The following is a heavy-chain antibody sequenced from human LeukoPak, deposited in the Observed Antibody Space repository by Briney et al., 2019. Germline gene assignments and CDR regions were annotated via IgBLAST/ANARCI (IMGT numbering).Heavy chain of an antibody. V-gene: IGHV3-23*01. Sequence: GGSLRLSYAASGFSFSSYAMSWVRQAPGKGLEWVSGTSGSSGSTYYADTVKGRFTISRDNSKNTLYLQMNSLRAEDTAVYYCAKELRYSESLFDYWGQGALVTVSS. D-gene: IGHD2-21*01. CDR2: TSGSSGST. J-gene: IGHJ4*02. CDR3: AKELRYSESLFDY. CDR1: GFSFSSYA.